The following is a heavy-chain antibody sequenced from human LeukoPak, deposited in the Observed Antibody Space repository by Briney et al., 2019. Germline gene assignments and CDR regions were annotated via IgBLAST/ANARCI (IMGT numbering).Heavy chain of an antibody. CDR3: TRPLDDYGDY. Sequence: PGGSLRLSCAASGFTFSGSAMHWVRQASGKGLEWVGRIRSKASSYATAYAASVKGRFTISRDDSKNTAYLQMNSLKTEDTAVYYCTRPLDDYGDYWGQGTLVTVSS. V-gene: IGHV3-73*01. J-gene: IGHJ4*02. CDR1: GFTFSGSA. CDR2: IRSKASSYAT.